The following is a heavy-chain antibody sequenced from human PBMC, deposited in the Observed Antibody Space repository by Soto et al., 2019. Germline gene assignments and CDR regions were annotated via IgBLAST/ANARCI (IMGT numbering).Heavy chain of an antibody. Sequence: EVQLVASGGDFVKPGGSLRVSCAVSGFSFSNAWMSWVRQAPGKGLEWVGRIKSRADGGTTDYTAPVKGRFTISRDGSKNKVLLQMNSLKTEDTAVYYCTAQLGEFFPLDYWGQGTLVTVSS. CDR2: IKSRADGGTT. CDR3: TAQLGEFFPLDY. D-gene: IGHD3-16*01. J-gene: IGHJ4*02. CDR1: GFSFSNAW. V-gene: IGHV3-15*01.